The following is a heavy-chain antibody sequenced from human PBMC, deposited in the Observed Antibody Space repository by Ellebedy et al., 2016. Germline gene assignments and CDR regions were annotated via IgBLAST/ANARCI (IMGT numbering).Heavy chain of an antibody. D-gene: IGHD1-7*01. CDR3: AREYRPYANYYYFDY. CDR1: GGSISSYY. Sequence: SETLSLTXTVSGGSISSYYWSWIRQPPGKGLEWIGHIYTSGSTNYSPSFKSRVSMSVDTSKNQFSLKLSSVTAADTAVYYCAREYRPYANYYYFDYWGQGTLVTVSS. CDR2: IYTSGST. J-gene: IGHJ4*02. V-gene: IGHV4-4*07.